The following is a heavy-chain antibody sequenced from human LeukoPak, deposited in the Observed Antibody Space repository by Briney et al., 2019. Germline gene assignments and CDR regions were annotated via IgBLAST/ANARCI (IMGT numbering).Heavy chain of an antibody. Sequence: ASVKVSCKASGYTFTGYYMHWVRQAPGQGLEWMGRINPSSGGTNYAQKFQGRVTMTRDTSITTAYMELSRLRSDDTAVFYCARDLGSGSYPQYYFDSWGQGTLVTVSS. V-gene: IGHV1-2*06. D-gene: IGHD3-10*01. J-gene: IGHJ4*02. CDR3: ARDLGSGSYPQYYFDS. CDR2: INPSSGGT. CDR1: GYTFTGYY.